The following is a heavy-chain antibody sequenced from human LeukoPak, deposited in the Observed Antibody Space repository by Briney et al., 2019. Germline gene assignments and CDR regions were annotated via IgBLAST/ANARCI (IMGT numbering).Heavy chain of an antibody. J-gene: IGHJ6*03. Sequence: ASVKVSCKASGYTFTSYGISWVRQAPGQGLECMGWISAYNGNTNYAQKLQGRVTMTTDTSTSTAYMELRSLRSDDTAVYYCARDGYCSSTSCFLGGVDYYYYYMDVWGKGTTVTVSS. D-gene: IGHD2-2*03. CDR3: ARDGYCSSTSCFLGGVDYYYYYMDV. V-gene: IGHV1-18*01. CDR2: ISAYNGNT. CDR1: GYTFTSYG.